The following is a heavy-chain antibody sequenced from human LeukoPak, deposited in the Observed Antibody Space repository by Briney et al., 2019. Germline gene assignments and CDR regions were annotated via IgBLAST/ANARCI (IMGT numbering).Heavy chain of an antibody. V-gene: IGHV3-30-3*01. J-gene: IGHJ4*02. D-gene: IGHD3/OR15-3a*01. CDR2: ISYDGSNK. Sequence: PGGSLRLSCAASGFTFSSYAMHWVRQAPGKGLEWVAVISYDGSNKYYADSVKGRFTISRDNSKNTLYLQMNSLRAEDTAVYYCAGDGLPPSAASFDYWGQGTLVTVSS. CDR1: GFTFSSYA. CDR3: AGDGLPPSAASFDY.